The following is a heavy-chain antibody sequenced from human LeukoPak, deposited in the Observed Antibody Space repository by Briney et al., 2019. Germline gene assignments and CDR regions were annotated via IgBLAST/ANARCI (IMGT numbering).Heavy chain of an antibody. J-gene: IGHJ5*02. V-gene: IGHV3-23*01. D-gene: IGHD3-3*01. Sequence: GGSLRLSCAASGFTFDDYGMSWVRQAPGKGLEWVSAISGSGGSTYYADSVKGRFTLSRDNSKNTLYLQMNSLRAEDTAVYYCAKTAYDFWSGLNWFDPWGQGTLVTVSS. CDR1: GFTFDDYG. CDR2: ISGSGGST. CDR3: AKTAYDFWSGLNWFDP.